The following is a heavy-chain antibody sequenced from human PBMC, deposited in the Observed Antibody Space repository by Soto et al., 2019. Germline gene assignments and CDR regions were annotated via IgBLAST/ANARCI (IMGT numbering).Heavy chain of an antibody. Sequence: GESLKISCQGSGYSFASYWIGWVRQMPGKGLEWMGIVYPGDSRTRYSPSFQGQVTISADKSISTAYLQWSSLKASDSAMYYCAGHLWPCPSSSCYGVYVWGKGTRVTVPS. J-gene: IGHJ6*04. CDR3: AGHLWPCPSSSCYGVYV. V-gene: IGHV5-51*01. CDR1: GYSFASYW. CDR2: VYPGDSRT.